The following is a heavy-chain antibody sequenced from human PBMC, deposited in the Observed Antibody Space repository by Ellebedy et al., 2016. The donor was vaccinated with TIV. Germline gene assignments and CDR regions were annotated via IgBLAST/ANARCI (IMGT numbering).Heavy chain of an antibody. CDR1: GFTFSSSA. CDR2: ISNTGSRT. J-gene: IGHJ4*01. CDR3: AKGRGGGSDSSAPRYYFDY. V-gene: IGHV3-23*01. D-gene: IGHD3-22*01. Sequence: GESLKISCAASGFTFSSSAMSWVRQAPGTGLEWFSTISNTGSRTYYADSVEGRFIISRDNSKKTLYLQMNSLRAEDTAVYYCAKGRGGGSDSSAPRYYFDYWGLGTLVTVSS.